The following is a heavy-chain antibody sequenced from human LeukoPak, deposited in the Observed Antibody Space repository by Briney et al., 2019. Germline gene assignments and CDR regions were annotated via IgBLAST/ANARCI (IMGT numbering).Heavy chain of an antibody. CDR1: GFTFSNYA. CDR3: AKDRQQLVRSYFDS. CDR2: FSGSSGST. D-gene: IGHD6-13*01. V-gene: IGHV3-23*01. Sequence: GGSLRLSCAASGFTFSNYAMSWVRKAPGKGLEWVSAFSGSSGSTYYADSVKGRFTISRDNSKNTLYLQLNSLRAEDTAVYYCAKDRQQLVRSYFDSWGQGTLVTVSS. J-gene: IGHJ4*02.